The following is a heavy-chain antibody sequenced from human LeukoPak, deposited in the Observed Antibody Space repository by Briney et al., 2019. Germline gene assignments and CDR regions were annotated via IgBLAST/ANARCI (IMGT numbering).Heavy chain of an antibody. CDR3: ARDVGYCSSTSCAWVTDY. Sequence: PSETLSLTCTVSGGSVSSGSYYWSWIRQPPGKGLEWIGYIYYSGSTNYNPSLKSRVTISVDTSKNQFSLKLRSVTAADTAVYYCARDVGYCSSTSCAWVTDYWGQGTLVTVSS. CDR1: GGSVSSGSYY. V-gene: IGHV4-61*01. CDR2: IYYSGST. D-gene: IGHD2-2*01. J-gene: IGHJ4*02.